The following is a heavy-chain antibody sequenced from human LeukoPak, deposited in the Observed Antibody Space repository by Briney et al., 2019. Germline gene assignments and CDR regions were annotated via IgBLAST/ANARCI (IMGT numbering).Heavy chain of an antibody. Sequence: GGSLRLSCAASGFTFSSYGMHWVRQAPGKGLGWVSFIRYDGSKKYYAGSVKGRFTISRDNSKNTPYLQTNSLRDEDTAVYYCTKDRSRQQMWGSVKKWFDPWGQGTLVTVSS. CDR1: GFTFSSYG. CDR2: IRYDGSKK. J-gene: IGHJ5*02. V-gene: IGHV3-30*02. CDR3: TKDRSRQQMWGSVKKWFDP. D-gene: IGHD6-13*01.